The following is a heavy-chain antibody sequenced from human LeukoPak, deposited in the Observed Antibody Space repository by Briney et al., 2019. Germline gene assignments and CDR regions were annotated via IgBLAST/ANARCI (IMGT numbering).Heavy chain of an antibody. CDR1: GGTFSSYA. D-gene: IGHD3-22*01. CDR2: IIPIFGTA. J-gene: IGHJ4*02. CDR3: ARVDYYDSSGYLSPFDY. V-gene: IGHV1-69*06. Sequence: GASVKVSCKASGGTFSSYAISWVRQAPGQGLEWMGGIIPIFGTANYAQKFQGRVTITADKSTNTAYMELSSLRAEDTAVYYCARVDYYDSSGYLSPFDYWGQGTLATVSS.